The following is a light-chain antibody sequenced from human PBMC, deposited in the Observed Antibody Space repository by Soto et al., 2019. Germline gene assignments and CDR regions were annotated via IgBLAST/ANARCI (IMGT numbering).Light chain of an antibody. V-gene: IGLV1-40*01. CDR1: SSNIGAGYD. CDR3: QSDDSSMSSHV. CDR2: GNS. Sequence: QSVLTQPPSVSGAPGQRVTISCTGSSSNIGAGYDVHWYQQLPGTAPKLLIYGNSHRPSGVPDRFSGSKSGTSASLAITWLQAEDDADYYCQSDDSSMSSHVFGTGNKLTVL. J-gene: IGLJ1*01.